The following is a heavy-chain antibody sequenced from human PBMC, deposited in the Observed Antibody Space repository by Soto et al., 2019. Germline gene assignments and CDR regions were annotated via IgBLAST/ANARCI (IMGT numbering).Heavy chain of an antibody. CDR2: ISYDGSNK. CDR1: GFTFSSYG. Sequence: PGGSLRLSCAASGFTFSSYGMHWVRQAPGKGLEWVAVISYDGSNKYYADSVKGRFTISRDNSKNTLYLQMNSLRAEDTAVYYCAQDWRSDPGPDYWGQGTLVTVSS. J-gene: IGHJ4*02. CDR3: AQDWRSDPGPDY. V-gene: IGHV3-30*18.